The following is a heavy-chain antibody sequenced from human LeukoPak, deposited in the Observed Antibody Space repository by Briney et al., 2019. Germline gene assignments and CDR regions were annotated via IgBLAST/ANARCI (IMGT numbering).Heavy chain of an antibody. CDR3: ARVEVYCSSTSCYTLGWFDP. V-gene: IGHV1-18*01. J-gene: IGHJ5*02. Sequence: GASVKVSCKASGYTFTSYGISWVRQAPGQGLEWMGWISAYNGNTNYAQKLQGRVTITTDTSTSTAYMELRSLRSDDTAVYYCARVEVYCSSTSCYTLGWFDPWGQGTLVTVSS. D-gene: IGHD2-2*02. CDR2: ISAYNGNT. CDR1: GYTFTSYG.